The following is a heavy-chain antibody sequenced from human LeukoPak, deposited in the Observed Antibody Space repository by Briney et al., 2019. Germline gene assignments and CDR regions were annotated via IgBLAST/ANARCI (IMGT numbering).Heavy chain of an antibody. J-gene: IGHJ4*02. CDR1: GGPFSGYY. D-gene: IGHD6-19*01. CDR2: INHSGST. CDR3: ARARQWGGFDY. Sequence: PSETLSLTCAVYGGPFSGYYWSWLRQPPGKGLEWIGEINHSGSTNYNPSLKSRVTISVDASKNQFSLKLSSVTAADTAVYYCARARQWGGFDYWGQGTLVTVSS. V-gene: IGHV4-34*01.